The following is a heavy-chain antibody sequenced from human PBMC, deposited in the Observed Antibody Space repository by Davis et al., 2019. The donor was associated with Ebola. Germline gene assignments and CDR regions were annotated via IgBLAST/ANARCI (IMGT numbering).Heavy chain of an antibody. J-gene: IGHJ4*02. V-gene: IGHV3-23*01. D-gene: IGHD1-1*01. CDR2: IGGDGGDR. CDR3: ARNGPVPNWHYFDI. CDR1: GFKFSGFA. Sequence: PGGSLRLSCVTSGFKFSGFAMSWVRQAPGKGLEWLTYIGGDGGDRNYVDSVRSRFSISRDNSGNTLYLEMNDLRAEDTAIYYCARNGPVPNWHYFDIWGQGTLVDASS.